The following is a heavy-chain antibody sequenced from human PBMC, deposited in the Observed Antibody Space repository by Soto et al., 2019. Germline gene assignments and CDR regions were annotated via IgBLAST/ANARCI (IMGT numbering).Heavy chain of an antibody. Sequence: EVQLLESGGGLVQPGGSLRLSCAASGFTFSSYAMSWVRQAPGKGLEWVSAISGSGGSTYYADSVKGRFTISRDNSKNTLYLQLNSLRAEDTAVYYCAKAVDCISPSCYRYYYYGMDVWGQGTTVTVSS. CDR2: ISGSGGST. J-gene: IGHJ6*02. CDR3: AKAVDCISPSCYRYYYYGMDV. CDR1: GFTFSSYA. V-gene: IGHV3-23*01. D-gene: IGHD2-2*01.